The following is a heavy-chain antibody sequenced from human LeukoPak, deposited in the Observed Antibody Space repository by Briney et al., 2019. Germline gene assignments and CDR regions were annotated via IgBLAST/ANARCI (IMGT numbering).Heavy chain of an antibody. D-gene: IGHD3-9*01. CDR2: ISAYSGNT. Sequence: ASVKVSCKASGYTFTSYGISWVRQAPGQGLEWMGWISAYSGNTNYAQKLQGRVTMTTDTSTSTAYMELRSLRSDDTAVYCCARGRDTYYDILTGYYFALDAFDIWGQGTMVTVSS. CDR3: ARGRDTYYDILTGYYFALDAFDI. V-gene: IGHV1-18*01. CDR1: GYTFTSYG. J-gene: IGHJ3*02.